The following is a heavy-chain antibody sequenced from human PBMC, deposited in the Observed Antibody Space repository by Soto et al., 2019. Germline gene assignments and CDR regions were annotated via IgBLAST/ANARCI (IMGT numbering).Heavy chain of an antibody. CDR2: ISTGSSYI. CDR1: GFTFSTYS. Sequence: PGGSLRLSCAASGFTFSTYSMNWVRQAPGKGLEWVSSISTGSSYIYYADSVKGRFTISRDSAKNSLYLQMNSLRAEDTAVYYCARDRDGYNSNWFDPWGQGTLVTVSS. CDR3: ARDRDGYNSNWFDP. D-gene: IGHD5-12*01. J-gene: IGHJ5*02. V-gene: IGHV3-21*01.